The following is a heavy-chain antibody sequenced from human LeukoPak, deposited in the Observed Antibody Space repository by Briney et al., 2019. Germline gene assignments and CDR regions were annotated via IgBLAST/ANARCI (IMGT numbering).Heavy chain of an antibody. CDR2: ISYDGSNK. V-gene: IGHV3-30*18. CDR1: GLTFSTCG. CDR3: AKDPRGGFGELSWGIDY. D-gene: IGHD3-10*01. Sequence: GRSLRLSCAASGLTFSTCGMHWVRQAPGKGLEWVALISYDGSNKYYTDSVKGRFTISRDNSKNTLYLQMNSLRADDTAVYYCAKDPRGGFGELSWGIDYGGQGTLVTVSA. J-gene: IGHJ4*02.